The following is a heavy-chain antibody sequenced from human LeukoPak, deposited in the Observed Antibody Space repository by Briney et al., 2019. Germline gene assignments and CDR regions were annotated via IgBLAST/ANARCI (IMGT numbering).Heavy chain of an antibody. D-gene: IGHD1-26*01. Sequence: PGGSLRLSCAASGFTFSSYGMHWVRQAPGKGLEWVAVISYDGSNKYYADSVKGRFTISRDNSKNTLYLQMNSLRAEDTAVYYCAKGGPGWELLYYFDYWGQGTLVTVSS. J-gene: IGHJ4*02. CDR2: ISYDGSNK. V-gene: IGHV3-30*18. CDR3: AKGGPGWELLYYFDY. CDR1: GFTFSSYG.